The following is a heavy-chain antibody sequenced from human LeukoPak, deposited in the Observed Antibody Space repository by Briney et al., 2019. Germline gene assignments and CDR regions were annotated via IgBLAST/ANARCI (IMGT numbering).Heavy chain of an antibody. Sequence: ASVKVSCKASGYTFTSYDINWVGQATGQGLEWMGWMNPNSGNTGYAQKFQGRVTTTRNTSISTAYMELSSLRSEDTAVYYCASSDRNRDAFDIWGLGTMVTVSS. V-gene: IGHV1-8*01. J-gene: IGHJ3*02. CDR1: GYTFTSYD. CDR2: MNPNSGNT. CDR3: ASSDRNRDAFDI. D-gene: IGHD1-14*01.